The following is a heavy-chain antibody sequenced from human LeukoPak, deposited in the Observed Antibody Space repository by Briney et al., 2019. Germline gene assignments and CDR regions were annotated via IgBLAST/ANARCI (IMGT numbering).Heavy chain of an antibody. CDR1: GFTFSSYW. J-gene: IGHJ6*03. D-gene: IGHD3-3*01. Sequence: GGSLRLSCAASGFTFSSYWMSWVRQAPGKGLEWVANIKKDGSEKYYVDSVKGRFTISRDNAKNSLYLQMNSLRAEDTAVYYCARRTYYDFWSGYYFYYYYMDVWGKGTTVTVSS. CDR2: IKKDGSEK. V-gene: IGHV3-7*01. CDR3: ARRTYYDFWSGYYFYYYYMDV.